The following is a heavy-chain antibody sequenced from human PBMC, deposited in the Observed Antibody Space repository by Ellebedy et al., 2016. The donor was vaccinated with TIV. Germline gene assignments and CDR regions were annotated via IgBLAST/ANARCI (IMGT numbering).Heavy chain of an antibody. Sequence: ASVKVSCKVSGYTLTDLSMHWVRQAPGKGLEWMGGFDPEDGETIYAQKFQGRVTMTEDTSTDTAYMELSSLRSEDTAVYYCARIRYSSGAADFDYWGQGTLVTVSS. CDR2: FDPEDGET. D-gene: IGHD6-25*01. CDR1: GYTLTDLS. J-gene: IGHJ4*02. V-gene: IGHV1-24*01. CDR3: ARIRYSSGAADFDY.